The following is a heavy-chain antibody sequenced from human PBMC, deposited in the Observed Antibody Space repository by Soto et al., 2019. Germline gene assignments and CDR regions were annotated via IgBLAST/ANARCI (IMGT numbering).Heavy chain of an antibody. J-gene: IGHJ6*02. CDR3: ARARIAVAGTVEKRPHTYYYCGMDV. CDR2: IYSGGST. CDR1: GFTVSSNY. V-gene: IGHV3-53*02. D-gene: IGHD6-19*01. Sequence: EVQLVETGGGLIQPGGSLRLSCAASGFTVSSNYMSWVRQAPGKGLEWDSVIYSGGSTYYADSVKGRFTISRDNSNNTLYLQMNSLRAEDTAVYYCARARIAVAGTVEKRPHTYYYCGMDVWGQGTTVTVSS.